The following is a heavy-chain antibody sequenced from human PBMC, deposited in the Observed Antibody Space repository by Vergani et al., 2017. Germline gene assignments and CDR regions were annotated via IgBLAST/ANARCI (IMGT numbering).Heavy chain of an antibody. J-gene: IGHJ2*01. Sequence: QVQLVQSGAEVKKPGSSVKVSCKASGGTFSSYAISWLRQAPGQGLEWMGGIIPIFGTANYAQKFQGRVTITADESTSTAYMELSSLRSEDTAVYYCARGAQYDYGDYDWYFDLWGRGTLVTVSS. V-gene: IGHV1-69*01. D-gene: IGHD4-17*01. CDR1: GGTFSSYA. CDR2: IIPIFGTA. CDR3: ARGAQYDYGDYDWYFDL.